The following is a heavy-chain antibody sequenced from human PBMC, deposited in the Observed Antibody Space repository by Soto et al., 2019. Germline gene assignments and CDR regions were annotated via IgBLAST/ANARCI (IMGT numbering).Heavy chain of an antibody. CDR2: ISYDGSNK. CDR3: AKDLSWELGAFDI. D-gene: IGHD1-26*01. CDR1: GFTFSSYG. Sequence: QVQLVESGGGVVQPGRSLRLSCAASGFTFSSYGMHWVRQAPGKGLEWVAVISYDGSNKYYADSVKGRFTISRDNSKNTLYLQMNSLRAEDTAVYYCAKDLSWELGAFDIRGQGTMVTVSS. V-gene: IGHV3-30*18. J-gene: IGHJ3*02.